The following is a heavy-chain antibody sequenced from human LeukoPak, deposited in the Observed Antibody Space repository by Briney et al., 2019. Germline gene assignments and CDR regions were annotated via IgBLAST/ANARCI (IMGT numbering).Heavy chain of an antibody. CDR1: GGSISSYY. D-gene: IGHD1-26*01. J-gene: IGHJ6*03. V-gene: IGHV4-59*01. Sequence: PSETLSLTCTVSGGSISSYYWSWIRQPPGKGLEWFGYIYYSGSTNYNPSLKSRVTISVDTSKNQFSLKLSSVTAADTAVYYCARSGGTYRYYYYMDVWGKGTTVTVSS. CDR2: IYYSGST. CDR3: ARSGGTYRYYYYMDV.